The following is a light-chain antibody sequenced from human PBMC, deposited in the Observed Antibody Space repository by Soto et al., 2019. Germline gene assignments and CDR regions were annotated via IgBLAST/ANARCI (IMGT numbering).Light chain of an antibody. J-gene: IGLJ1*01. CDR3: CSYTTSNTRQIV. V-gene: IGLV2-14*01. CDR2: DVT. CDR1: SSDVGGYNY. Sequence: QSVLTQPASVYGSPGQSITISCTGTSSDVGGYNYVSWYQQQPGKAPKFMIYDVTNRHSGVSNRFSGSKSGNTASLTISGLQAEDEADYYCCSYTTSNTRQIVFGTGTKVTVL.